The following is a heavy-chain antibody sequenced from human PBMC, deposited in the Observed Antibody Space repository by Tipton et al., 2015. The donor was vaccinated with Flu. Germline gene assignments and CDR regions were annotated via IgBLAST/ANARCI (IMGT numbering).Heavy chain of an antibody. CDR2: ISGSGYST. J-gene: IGHJ4*02. CDR1: GFTFNSSV. CDR3: AKGWEVATLSYFDY. Sequence: SLRLSCAASGFTFNSSVMTWVRQAPGKGLQWVSVISGSGYSTYYAESVKGRFTISRDNSKNTLYLLMNSLRAEDTAVYYCAKGWEVATLSYFDYWGLGTLVTVSS. V-gene: IGHV3-23*01. D-gene: IGHD5-12*01.